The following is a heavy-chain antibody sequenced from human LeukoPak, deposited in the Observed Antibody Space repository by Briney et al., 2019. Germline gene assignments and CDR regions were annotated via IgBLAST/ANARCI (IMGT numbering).Heavy chain of an antibody. Sequence: GGSLRLSCAASGFTFSDYCMSWIRQAPGKGLEWVSNININGSAIYYSDSVKGRLTISRDNAKNSLYLQMNSLRAEDTPENYGPGDLYEYSRPYYYYYMDVGGKGPTVTVPS. J-gene: IGHJ6*03. CDR1: GFTFSDYC. V-gene: IGHV3-11*01. D-gene: IGHD6-6*01. CDR2: ININGSAI. CDR3: PGDLYEYSRPYYYYYMDV.